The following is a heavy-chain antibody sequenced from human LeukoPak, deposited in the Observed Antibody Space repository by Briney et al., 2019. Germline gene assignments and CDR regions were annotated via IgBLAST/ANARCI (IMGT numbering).Heavy chain of an antibody. CDR2: ISGTGGTT. J-gene: IGHJ4*02. V-gene: IGHV3-23*01. CDR3: AKSPGYGDYIGYYFDY. D-gene: IGHD4-17*01. Sequence: ETLSLTCAVYGGSFSGYYWSWIRQPPGKGLEWVSAISGTGGTTYYADSMKGRVTISRDNSKNTIYLQMNSLRAEDTAGYYCAKSPGYGDYIGYYFDYWGQGTLVTVSS. CDR1: GGSFSGYY.